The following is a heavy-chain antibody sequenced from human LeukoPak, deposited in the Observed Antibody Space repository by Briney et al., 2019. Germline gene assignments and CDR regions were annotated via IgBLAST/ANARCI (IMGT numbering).Heavy chain of an antibody. CDR3: ARDNIVGAPLTEAFDI. CDR2: INPNSGGT. Sequence: ASVKVSRKASGYTFTGYYMHWVRQAPGQGLEWMGWINPNSGGTNYAQKFQGRVTMTRDTSISTAYMELSRLRSDDTAVYYCARDNIVGAPLTEAFDIWGQGTMVTVSS. J-gene: IGHJ3*02. CDR1: GYTFTGYY. D-gene: IGHD1-26*01. V-gene: IGHV1-2*02.